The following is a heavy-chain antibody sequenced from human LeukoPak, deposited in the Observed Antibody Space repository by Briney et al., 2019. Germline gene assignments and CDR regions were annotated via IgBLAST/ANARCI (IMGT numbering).Heavy chain of an antibody. J-gene: IGHJ4*02. D-gene: IGHD6-6*01. CDR2: IYYTRST. CDR3: ARRISSSDSFDY. Sequence: KPSETLSLTCSISGVSISRSFYYWGWIRQPPGKRLEWIGNIYYTRSTYYNPSLKSRVSMSVDTSKNQFSLNLTSVTAADTAVYYCARRISSSDSFDYWGQGTLVTVSS. V-gene: IGHV4-39*01. CDR1: GVSISRSFYY.